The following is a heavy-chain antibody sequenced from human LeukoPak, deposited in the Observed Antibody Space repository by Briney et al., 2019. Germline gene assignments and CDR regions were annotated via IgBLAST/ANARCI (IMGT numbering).Heavy chain of an antibody. CDR1: GLTFSTSG. V-gene: IGHV3-21*06. Sequence: GGSLRLSXTASGLTFSTSGFNWLRQAPGKGLEWVASIGPTGSDRYHADSIKGRFTISRDNANNFLYLQMNSLRAEDTAVYYCATETNGRHYDYWGQGTLLTVSS. CDR2: IGPTGSDR. CDR3: ATETNGRHYDY. J-gene: IGHJ4*02. D-gene: IGHD1-14*01.